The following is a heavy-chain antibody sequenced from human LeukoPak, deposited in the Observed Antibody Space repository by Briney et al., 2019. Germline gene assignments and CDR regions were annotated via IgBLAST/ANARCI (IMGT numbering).Heavy chain of an antibody. CDR1: GGSFSGYY. Sequence: SETLSLTCAVSGGSFSGYYWSWIRQPPGKGLEWIGEINHSGSTNYNPSLKSRVTISVDTSKNQFSLKLSSVTAADTAVYYCARGPHITMIIVVIVSHGFDIWGQGTMVTVSS. CDR2: INHSGST. D-gene: IGHD3-22*01. CDR3: ARGPHITMIIVVIVSHGFDI. J-gene: IGHJ3*02. V-gene: IGHV4-34*01.